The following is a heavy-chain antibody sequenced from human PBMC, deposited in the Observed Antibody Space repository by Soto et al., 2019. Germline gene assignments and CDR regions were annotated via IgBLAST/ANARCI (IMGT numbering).Heavy chain of an antibody. Sequence: PGESLKISCKDYGYDFSNFWIGWVRQVSGKGLEWMGIIHPSDSDVQYSPSFQGQVAISVDKSVTTAYLQWSNLQASDSAMYYCVRRHYSGSGPNDSWGQGTLVTVSS. CDR2: IHPSDSDV. J-gene: IGHJ4*02. CDR1: GYDFSNFW. V-gene: IGHV5-51*01. D-gene: IGHD3-10*01. CDR3: VRRHYSGSGPNDS.